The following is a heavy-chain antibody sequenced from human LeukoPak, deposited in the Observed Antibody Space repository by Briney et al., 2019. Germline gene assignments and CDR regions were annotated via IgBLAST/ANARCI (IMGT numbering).Heavy chain of an antibody. J-gene: IGHJ4*02. CDR1: GGSISSGDYY. V-gene: IGHV4-30-4*01. Sequence: PSETLSLTCTVSGGSISSGDYYWSWIRQPPGKGLEWIGYIYYSGSTYYNPSLKSRVTISVDASKNQFSLKLSSVTAADTAVYYCARGAYYHDSGDWGQGTLVTVSS. CDR3: ARGAYYHDSGD. CDR2: IYYSGST. D-gene: IGHD3-22*01.